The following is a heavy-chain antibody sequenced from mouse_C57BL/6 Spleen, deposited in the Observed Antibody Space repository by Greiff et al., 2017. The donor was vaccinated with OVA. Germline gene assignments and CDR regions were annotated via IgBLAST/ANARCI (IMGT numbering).Heavy chain of an antibody. D-gene: IGHD3-3*01. V-gene: IGHV1-64*01. CDR2: IHPNSGST. Sequence: QVQLQQPGAELVKPGASVKLSCKASGYTFTSYWMHWVKQRPGQGLEWIGMIHPNSGSTNYNEKFKSKATLTVDKSSSTAYMQLSSLTSEDSAVYYCAREGRGYYAMDYWGQGTSVTVSS. CDR3: AREGRGYYAMDY. J-gene: IGHJ4*01. CDR1: GYTFTSYW.